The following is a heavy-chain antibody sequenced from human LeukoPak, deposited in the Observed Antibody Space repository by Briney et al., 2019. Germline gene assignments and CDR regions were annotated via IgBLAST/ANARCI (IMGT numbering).Heavy chain of an antibody. J-gene: IGHJ4*02. CDR3: RRHFPHLSSCWYGKFDY. CDR1: GVSISSYY. D-gene: IGHD6-19*01. CDR2: IYYGGST. Sequence: SETLSLTCTASGVSISSYYWSWVRQPPGKGLEWVGYIYYGGSTNYNASLMSRVTTSDDTTKNQLYLKLSTCTAAETTGYCCRRHFPHLSSCWYGKFDYWGQGTLVTVSS. V-gene: IGHV4-59*08.